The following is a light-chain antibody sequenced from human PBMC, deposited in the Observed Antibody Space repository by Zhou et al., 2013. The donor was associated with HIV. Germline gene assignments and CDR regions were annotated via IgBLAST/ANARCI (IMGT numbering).Light chain of an antibody. V-gene: IGKV3-20*01. CDR3: QQFGSSPGYT. J-gene: IGKJ2*01. CDR2: GAS. CDR1: QSVSSTY. Sequence: EIVLTQSPGTLLGLRGERATLSCRASQSVSSTYLAWYQQKPGQAPRLLIFGASNRATGIPDRFSGSGSGTDFTLTISRLEPEDFAVYYCQQFGSSPGYTFGQGTKLEIK.